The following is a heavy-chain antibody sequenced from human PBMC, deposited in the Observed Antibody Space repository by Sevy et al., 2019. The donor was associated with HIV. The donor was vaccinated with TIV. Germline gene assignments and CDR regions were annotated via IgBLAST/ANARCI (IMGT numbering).Heavy chain of an antibody. J-gene: IGHJ4*02. V-gene: IGHV3-30*02. CDR1: GFSYSSYG. CDR2: IQYDGSNK. Sequence: GGSLRLSCAASGFSYSSYGMHWVRQAPGKGLEWVAYIQYDGSNKDYADSVKGRFTISNDNSKNTLDLQMNSLRVEDTAVYYCVKEGGGEGGDHWGQGTLVTVSS. CDR3: VKEGGGEGGDH. D-gene: IGHD2-21*01.